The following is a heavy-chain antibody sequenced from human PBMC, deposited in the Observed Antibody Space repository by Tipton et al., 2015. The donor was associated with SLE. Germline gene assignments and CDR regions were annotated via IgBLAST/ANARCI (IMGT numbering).Heavy chain of an antibody. CDR1: GGSISSSSYY. D-gene: IGHD4-17*01. CDR2: IYYSGST. V-gene: IGHV4-39*07. CDR3: ARPYGVGTGVYLDY. Sequence: TLSLTCTVSGGSISSSSYYWGWIRQPPGKGLEWIGSIYYSGSTYYNPSLKSRVTISVDTSKNQFSLKLSSVTAADTAVYYCARPYGVGTGVYLDYWGQGTLVTVSS. J-gene: IGHJ4*02.